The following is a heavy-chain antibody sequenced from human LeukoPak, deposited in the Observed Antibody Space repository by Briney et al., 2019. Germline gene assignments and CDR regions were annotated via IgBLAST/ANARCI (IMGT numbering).Heavy chain of an antibody. CDR1: GITLSNYG. D-gene: IGHD3-22*01. Sequence: GGSLRLSCAVSGITLSNYGMSWVRKAPGKGLEWVAGMSGSCGGTNYADSVKGRFTVSRDNSKNTLYLQMKSLRAEDTAVYFCAKRGVVIRVILVGFYKEAYYFDSWGQGALVTVSS. CDR2: MSGSCGGT. V-gene: IGHV3-23*01. CDR3: AKRGVVIRVILVGFYKEAYYFDS. J-gene: IGHJ4*02.